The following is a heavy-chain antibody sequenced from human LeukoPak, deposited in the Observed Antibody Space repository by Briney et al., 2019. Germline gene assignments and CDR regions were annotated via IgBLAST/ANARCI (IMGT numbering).Heavy chain of an antibody. CDR1: GCSISSYY. Sequence: SETLSLTCTVSGCSISSYYWRWIRQPPGKGLEWMGDIYYSGSTNYNPSLKSRVTISVDTSKNQFSLTLSSVTAADTAVYYCARGGKYYYDSSGYYGYWGQGTLVTVSS. D-gene: IGHD3-22*01. CDR2: IYYSGST. CDR3: ARGGKYYYDSSGYYGY. J-gene: IGHJ4*02. V-gene: IGHV4-59*01.